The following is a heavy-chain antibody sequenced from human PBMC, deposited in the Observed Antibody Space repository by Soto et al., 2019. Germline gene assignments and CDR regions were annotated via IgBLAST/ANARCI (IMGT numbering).Heavy chain of an antibody. Sequence: EVQLVESGGGLVQSGGSLRLSCAASGFTFSSYWMHWVRQAPGKGLVWVSRIKGDGISTNYADSVKGRFTISRDNAKETLFLQMNGLSADDTAVYYCARGAMGNYYNDYWGPGTLVTVSS. CDR1: GFTFSSYW. D-gene: IGHD3-10*01. J-gene: IGHJ4*02. CDR3: ARGAMGNYYNDY. V-gene: IGHV3-74*01. CDR2: IKGDGIST.